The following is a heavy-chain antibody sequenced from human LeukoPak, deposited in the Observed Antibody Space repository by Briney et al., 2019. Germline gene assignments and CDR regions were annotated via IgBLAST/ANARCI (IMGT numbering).Heavy chain of an antibody. CDR1: GFTFSRYW. CDR2: IKQDGSEK. J-gene: IGHJ6*03. D-gene: IGHD3-10*01. Sequence: GGSLRLSCAASGFTFSRYWMSWVRQAPGKGLEWVANIKQDGSEKYYVDSVKGRFTISRDNAKNSLYLQMNSLRAEDTAVYDCPRDRVTMVRGVIVGYYYYYMDVWGKGTTVTVSS. V-gene: IGHV3-7*01. CDR3: PRDRVTMVRGVIVGYYYYYMDV.